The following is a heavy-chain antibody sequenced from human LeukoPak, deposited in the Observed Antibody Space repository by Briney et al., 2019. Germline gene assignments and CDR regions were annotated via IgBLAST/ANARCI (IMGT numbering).Heavy chain of an antibody. CDR2: IYYSGST. CDR1: GGSISSYY. D-gene: IGHD6-13*01. CDR3: ATSSSWYAFDY. V-gene: IGHV4-59*01. J-gene: IGHJ4*02. Sequence: PSETLSLTCTVSGGSISSYYWSWTRQPPGKGLEWIGYIYYSGSTNYNPFLKSRVTISVDTSKNQFSLKLSSVTAADTAVYYCATSSSWYAFDYWGQGTLVTVSS.